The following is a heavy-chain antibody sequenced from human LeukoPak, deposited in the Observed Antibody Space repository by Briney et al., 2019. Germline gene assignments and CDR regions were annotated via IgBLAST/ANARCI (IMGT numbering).Heavy chain of an antibody. Sequence: GPSVKVSCKASDYTFSNYGISWVRQAPGQGLEWMGWINTYNGNTNYAQRLQGRVTMTIDTSTSTAYMELRRLRSDDTAMYYCAGDLDFWSGYLDYWGQGTLVTVSS. J-gene: IGHJ4*02. CDR2: INTYNGNT. D-gene: IGHD3-3*01. V-gene: IGHV1-18*01. CDR3: AGDLDFWSGYLDY. CDR1: DYTFSNYG.